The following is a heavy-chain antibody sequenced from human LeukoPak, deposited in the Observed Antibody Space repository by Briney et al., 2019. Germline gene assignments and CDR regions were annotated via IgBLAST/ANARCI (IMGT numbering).Heavy chain of an antibody. D-gene: IGHD6-19*01. V-gene: IGHV3-23*01. J-gene: IGHJ4*02. Sequence: GGSLRLSCAASGFTFSSYAMSWVRQAPGKGLEWVSAISGSSGSTYHADSVKGRVIISRDNSKNTLYLQMKSLRAEDTALYYCAKVVSGWRGFDYWGQGTLVTVSS. CDR1: GFTFSSYA. CDR3: AKVVSGWRGFDY. CDR2: ISGSSGST.